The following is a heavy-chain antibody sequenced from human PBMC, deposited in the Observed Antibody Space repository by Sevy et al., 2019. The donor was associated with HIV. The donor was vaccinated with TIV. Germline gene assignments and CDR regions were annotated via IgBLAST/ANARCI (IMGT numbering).Heavy chain of an antibody. V-gene: IGHV3-30-3*01. CDR2: ISYEGTET. CDR3: ARDGGYSVKWYPLY. D-gene: IGHD1-26*01. Sequence: GGSLRLSCAASGFAFSTHAMHWVHQAPGKGLEWVAVISYEGTETFYAASVEGRFTISRDNSKNMLSLQINGLRPEDTAVYYCARDGGYSVKWYPLYWGHGTLVTVSS. J-gene: IGHJ4*01. CDR1: GFAFSTHA.